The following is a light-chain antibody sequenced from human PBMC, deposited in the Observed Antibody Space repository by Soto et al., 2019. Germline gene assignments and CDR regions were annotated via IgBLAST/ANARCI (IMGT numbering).Light chain of an antibody. Sequence: DIQMTQSPSTLSTSVGARVTITCRASQSVSYWLAWYQKKPGKAPNLLIYDASILASGVPSRFSGGGFGTEFTLNISSLEPEDFAVYYCQQRSNWPPRITFGQGTRLEIK. V-gene: IGKV1-5*01. CDR1: QSVSYW. CDR2: DAS. CDR3: QQRSNWPPRIT. J-gene: IGKJ5*01.